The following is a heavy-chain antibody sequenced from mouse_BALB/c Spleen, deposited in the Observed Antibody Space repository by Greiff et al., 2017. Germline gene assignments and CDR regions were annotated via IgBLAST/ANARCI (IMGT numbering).Heavy chain of an antibody. Sequence: QVQLKESGPELVKPGASVKISCKASGYSFTSYYIHWVKQRPGQGLEWIGWIFPGSGNTKYNEKFKGKATLTADTSSSTAYMQLSSLTSEDSAVYFCARVDTTDYYAMDYWGQGTSVTVSS. J-gene: IGHJ4*01. D-gene: IGHD2-12*01. CDR1: GYSFTSYY. CDR2: IFPGSGNT. V-gene: IGHV1-66*01. CDR3: ARVDTTDYYAMDY.